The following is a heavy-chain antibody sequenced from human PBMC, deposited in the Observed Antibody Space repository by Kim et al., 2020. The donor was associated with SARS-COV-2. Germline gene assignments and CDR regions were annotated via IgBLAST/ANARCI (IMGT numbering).Heavy chain of an antibody. Sequence: SVKGRFTISRDNAKNSLYLQMNSLRAEDTAVYYCARDSPVEMATIAWFDPWGQGTLVTVSS. CDR3: ARDSPVEMATIAWFDP. D-gene: IGHD5-12*01. J-gene: IGHJ5*02. V-gene: IGHV3-21*01.